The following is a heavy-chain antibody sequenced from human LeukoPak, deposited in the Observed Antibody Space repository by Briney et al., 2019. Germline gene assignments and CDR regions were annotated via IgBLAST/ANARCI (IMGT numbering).Heavy chain of an antibody. D-gene: IGHD3-22*01. V-gene: IGHV3-23*01. CDR3: AKEGGDYYDSSGYYYLKPFDY. CDR2: ISGSGGST. J-gene: IGHJ4*02. Sequence: PGGSLRLSCAASGFTFSSYAMSWVRQAPGKGLEWVLAISGSGGSTYYADSVKGRFTISRDNSKNTLYLQMNSLRAEDTAVYYCAKEGGDYYDSSGYYYLKPFDYWGQGTLVTVSS. CDR1: GFTFSSYA.